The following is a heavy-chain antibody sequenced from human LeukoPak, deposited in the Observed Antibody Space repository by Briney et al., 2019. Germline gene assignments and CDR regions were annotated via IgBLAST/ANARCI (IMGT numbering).Heavy chain of an antibody. Sequence: GGSLRLSCAASGITFGTYAMNWVRQAPGKGLEWVAVISYDGSNKYYADSVKGRFTISRDNSKNTLYLQMNSLSAEDTAVYYCARDPAEVATTDAEYFQHWGQGTLVTVSS. CDR3: ARDPAEVATTDAEYFQH. CDR2: ISYDGSNK. D-gene: IGHD5-24*01. CDR1: GITFGTYA. V-gene: IGHV3-30-3*01. J-gene: IGHJ1*01.